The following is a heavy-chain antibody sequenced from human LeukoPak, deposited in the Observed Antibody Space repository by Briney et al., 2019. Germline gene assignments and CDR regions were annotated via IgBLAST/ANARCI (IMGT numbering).Heavy chain of an antibody. J-gene: IGHJ4*02. D-gene: IGHD6-19*01. Sequence: GGSLRLSCAASGFTFSSYAMSWVRQAPGKGLEWVSAISGSGGSTYYADSVKGRFTISRDNSKNTLYLQMNSLRAEDTAVYYCAAAVAGLNLNFDYWGQGTLVTVSS. CDR1: GFTFSSYA. V-gene: IGHV3-23*01. CDR3: AAAVAGLNLNFDY. CDR2: ISGSGGST.